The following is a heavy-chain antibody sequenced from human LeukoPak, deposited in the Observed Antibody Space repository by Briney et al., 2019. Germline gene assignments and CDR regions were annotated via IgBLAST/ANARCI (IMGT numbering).Heavy chain of an antibody. Sequence: GGSLRLSCAASGFTFDDYTMHWVRQAPGKGLEWVSLISWDGGSTYYADSVKGRFTISRHNSKKSLYLQMNSLRTEDTALYYCAKDGYSSGWYGYYFDYWGQGPLLTLPS. V-gene: IGHV3-43*01. J-gene: IGHJ4*02. CDR1: GFTFDDYT. CDR2: ISWDGGST. CDR3: AKDGYSSGWYGYYFDY. D-gene: IGHD6-19*01.